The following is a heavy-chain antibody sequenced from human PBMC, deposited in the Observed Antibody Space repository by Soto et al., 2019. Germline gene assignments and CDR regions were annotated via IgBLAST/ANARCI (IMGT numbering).Heavy chain of an antibody. Sequence: SETLSLTCTVSGGSISSGGYYWSWIRQHPGQGLEWIGEINHSGSTNYNPSLKSRVTISVDTSKNQFSLKLSSVTAADTAVYYCARGVAARPIAYYYYYYMDVWGKGTTVTVSS. CDR3: ARGVAARPIAYYYYYYMDV. D-gene: IGHD6-6*01. CDR2: INHSGST. J-gene: IGHJ6*03. CDR1: GGSISSGGYY. V-gene: IGHV4-31*03.